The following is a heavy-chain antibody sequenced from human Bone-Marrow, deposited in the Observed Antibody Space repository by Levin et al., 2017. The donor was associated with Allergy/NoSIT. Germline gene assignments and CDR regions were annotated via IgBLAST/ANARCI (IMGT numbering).Heavy chain of an antibody. Sequence: AASVKVSCKASGYTFTSYDINWVRQATGQGLEWMGWMNPNSGNTGYAQKFQGRVTMTRNTSISTAYMELSSLRSEDTAVYYCARAAAARYNWFDPWGQGTLVTVSS. V-gene: IGHV1-8*01. CDR2: MNPNSGNT. CDR1: GYTFTSYD. CDR3: ARAAAARYNWFDP. J-gene: IGHJ5*02. D-gene: IGHD6-13*01.